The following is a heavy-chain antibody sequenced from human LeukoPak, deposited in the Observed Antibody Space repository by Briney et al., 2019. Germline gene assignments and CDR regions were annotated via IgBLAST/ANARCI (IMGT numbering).Heavy chain of an antibody. Sequence: ASVKVSCKASGYTFTSYGISWVRQAPGQGLEWMGWISAYNGNTNYAQKFQGRVTMTRNASTSTAYMELSSLRSEDTAVYYCARGLRYFDWLLLYYFDYWGQGTLVTVSS. D-gene: IGHD3-9*01. CDR1: GYTFTSYG. J-gene: IGHJ4*02. V-gene: IGHV1-18*01. CDR3: ARGLRYFDWLLLYYFDY. CDR2: ISAYNGNT.